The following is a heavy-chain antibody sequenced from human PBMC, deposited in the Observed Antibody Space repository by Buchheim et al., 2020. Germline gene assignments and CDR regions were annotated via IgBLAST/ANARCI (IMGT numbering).Heavy chain of an antibody. CDR1: GGSISSSSYY. Sequence: QVQLQQWGAGLLKPSETLSLTCTVSGGSISSSSYYWGWIRQPPGKGLEWIGSIYSSGSTYYNPSLKSRVTISVDTTKNQFSLKLSSVTAADTAVYYCARVAVPAAIRAFDIWGQGT. D-gene: IGHD2-2*02. J-gene: IGHJ3*02. CDR3: ARVAVPAAIRAFDI. CDR2: IYSSGST. V-gene: IGHV4-39*01.